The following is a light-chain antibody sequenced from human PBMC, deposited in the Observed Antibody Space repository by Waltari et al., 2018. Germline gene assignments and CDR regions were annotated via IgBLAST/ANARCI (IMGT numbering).Light chain of an antibody. CDR1: SDDVDGYHY. V-gene: IGLV2-14*01. Sequence: QSAMTQPVSASGSPGQSITISCIGTSDDVDGYHYVSCYQQYPGKAPNLMIYDVNQRPSGVSNRFSGSRSGNTASLTISGLQAEDEADYYCSSFTTSSNYVVFGGGTKLTVL. J-gene: IGLJ2*01. CDR2: DVN. CDR3: SSFTTSSNYVV.